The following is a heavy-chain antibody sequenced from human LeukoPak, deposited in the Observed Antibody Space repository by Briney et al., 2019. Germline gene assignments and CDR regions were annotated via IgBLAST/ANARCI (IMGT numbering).Heavy chain of an antibody. CDR1: GFTFSSYS. D-gene: IGHD3-3*01. CDR3: ARGHFGVVLDY. Sequence: GGSLRLSCAGSGFTFSSYSVIWVRQAPGKGLEWVSSIRGDSTETRHAGSMMGRFTISRDNAKKSLYLQVNSLRAEDTAVYYCARGHFGVVLDYWGQGTLVTVSS. J-gene: IGHJ4*02. CDR2: IRGDSTET. V-gene: IGHV3-21*01.